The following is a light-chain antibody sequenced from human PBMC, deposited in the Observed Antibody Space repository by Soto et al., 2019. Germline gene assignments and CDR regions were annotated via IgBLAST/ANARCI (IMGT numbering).Light chain of an antibody. J-gene: IGKJ2*01. Sequence: DIQMTQSPSSLYAAVGDRVTITCRASQSISSCLNWYQQKPGKAPKLLIYAASSLQSGVPSRFSGSGSGTDLTLTISSLQAEDFATYYCQQSYGTPYTFGQGTKLEIK. CDR2: AAS. V-gene: IGKV1-39*01. CDR1: QSISSC. CDR3: QQSYGTPYT.